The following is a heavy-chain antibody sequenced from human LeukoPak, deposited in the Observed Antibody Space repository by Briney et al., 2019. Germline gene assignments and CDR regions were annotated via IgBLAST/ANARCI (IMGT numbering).Heavy chain of an antibody. CDR1: GYTFTSYG. CDR3: ARERRTYYYDSSGYYPPDY. D-gene: IGHD3-22*01. V-gene: IGHV1-18*01. CDR2: ISAYNGNT. J-gene: IGHJ4*02. Sequence: ASVKVSCKASGYTFTSYGISWVRQAPGQGLEWMGWISAYNGNTNYAQKLQGRVTMTTDTSTSTAYMELRSLRSDDTAVYYCARERRTYYYDSSGYYPPDYWGQGTLVTVSS.